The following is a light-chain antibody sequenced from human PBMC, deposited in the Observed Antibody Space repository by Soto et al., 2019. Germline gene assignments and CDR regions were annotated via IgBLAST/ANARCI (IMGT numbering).Light chain of an antibody. J-gene: IGLJ2*01. CDR3: GTWDSTLSAVL. Sequence: QSVLTQPPSVSAAPGQKVTISCAGSTSNIGSNYVSWFLQFPGTAPKLLIYDNYERPSGIPDRFSGSKSGTSATLGITGLQTGDEADYYCGTWDSTLSAVLFGGGTKLTVL. V-gene: IGLV1-51*01. CDR2: DNY. CDR1: TSNIGSNY.